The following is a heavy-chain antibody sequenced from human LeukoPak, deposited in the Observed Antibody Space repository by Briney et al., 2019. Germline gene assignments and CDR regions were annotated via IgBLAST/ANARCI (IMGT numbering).Heavy chain of an antibody. J-gene: IGHJ4*02. CDR3: ARRGYSYGFGFDY. CDR2: IYYSGST. CDR1: GGSITNYY. D-gene: IGHD5-18*01. V-gene: IGHV4-59*08. Sequence: SETLSLTCTVSGGSITNYYWSWIRQPPGKGLEWIGYIYYSGSTNYNPSLKSRVTISVDTSKNQFSLKLSSVTAADTAVYYCARRGYSYGFGFDYWGQGTLVTVSS.